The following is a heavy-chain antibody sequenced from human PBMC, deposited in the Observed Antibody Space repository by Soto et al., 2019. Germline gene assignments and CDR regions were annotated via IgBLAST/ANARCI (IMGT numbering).Heavy chain of an antibody. CDR1: GGSISSYY. J-gene: IGHJ4*02. CDR2: IYYSGST. Sequence: SETLSLTCTVSGGSISSYYWIWIRQPPGKGLEWIGYIYYSGSTNYNPSLKSRVTISVDTSKNQFSLKLSSVTAADTAVYYCARSDYGDYSVVYWGQGTLVTVSS. D-gene: IGHD4-17*01. CDR3: ARSDYGDYSVVY. V-gene: IGHV4-59*08.